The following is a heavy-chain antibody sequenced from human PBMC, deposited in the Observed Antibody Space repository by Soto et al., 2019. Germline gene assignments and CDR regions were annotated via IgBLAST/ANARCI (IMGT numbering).Heavy chain of an antibody. D-gene: IGHD3-10*01. J-gene: IGHJ4*02. CDR1: GGSISSSNW. CDR2: IYHSGST. CDR3: ASGDLAYYGSGSYYDY. Sequence: QVQLQESGPGLVKPSGTLSLTCAVSGGSISSSNWWSWVRQPPGKGLEWIGEIYHSGSTNYNPSRKRRVTLSVDKSKNQSSRKLSSVTAADTAVYYCASGDLAYYGSGSYYDYWGQGTLVTVSS. V-gene: IGHV4-4*02.